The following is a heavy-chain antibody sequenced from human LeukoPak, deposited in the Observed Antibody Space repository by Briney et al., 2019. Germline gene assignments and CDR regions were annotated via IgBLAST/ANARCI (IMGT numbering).Heavy chain of an antibody. CDR1: GVSMSSYY. CDR2: IYVSGST. D-gene: IGHD3/OR15-3a*01. V-gene: IGHV4-4*07. Sequence: PSETLSLTCSISGVSMSSYYWNWIRKPAGKGLEWIGRIYVSGSTGYNPSLKSRVTMSIDTSKNQFSLNLNSVTAADTAVYYCAREIDFPGGLRIDFWGQGILVTVSS. CDR3: AREIDFPGGLRIDF. J-gene: IGHJ4*02.